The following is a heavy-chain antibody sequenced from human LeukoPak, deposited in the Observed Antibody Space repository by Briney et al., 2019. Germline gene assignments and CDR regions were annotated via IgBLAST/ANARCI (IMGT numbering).Heavy chain of an antibody. CDR1: GFTFSSYA. CDR2: ISGSGGST. V-gene: IGHV3-23*01. CDR3: AKAHTVTKYYFDY. D-gene: IGHD4-11*01. Sequence: GGSLRLSCAASGFTFSSYAMSWIRQAPGKGLEWVSAISGSGGSTYYADSVKGRFTISRDNSKNTLYLQMNSLRAEDTAVYYCAKAHTVTKYYFDYWGQGTLVTVSS. J-gene: IGHJ4*02.